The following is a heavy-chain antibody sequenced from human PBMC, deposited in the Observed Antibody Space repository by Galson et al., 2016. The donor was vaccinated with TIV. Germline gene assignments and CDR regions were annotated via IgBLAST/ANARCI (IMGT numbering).Heavy chain of an antibody. CDR1: GVSLSTYGMS. D-gene: IGHD3-3*01. CDR2: IDWDDDK. J-gene: IGHJ4*02. Sequence: PALVKPTQTLTLTCTFSGVSLSTYGMSVGWIRQPPGKALEWLARIDWDDDKFYNSSLKTRLTISKDLSRNQVVLTMTNMDPLDTATYYCARAPISIFGLATSYYFDYWGQGTLVTVSS. V-gene: IGHV2-70*17. CDR3: ARAPISIFGLATSYYFDY.